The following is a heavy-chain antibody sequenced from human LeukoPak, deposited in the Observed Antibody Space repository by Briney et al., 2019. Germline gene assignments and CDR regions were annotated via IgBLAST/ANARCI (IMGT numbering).Heavy chain of an antibody. CDR3: ARRFGDGYSGYDYGY. J-gene: IGHJ4*02. D-gene: IGHD5-12*01. CDR1: GYTFTSYG. Sequence: ASVKVSCKASGYTFTSYGISWVRQAPGQGLEWMGWISAYNGNTNYAQKFQGRVTMTRDTSISTAYMELSRLRSDDTAVYYCARRFGDGYSGYDYGYWGQGTLVTVS. V-gene: IGHV1-18*01. CDR2: ISAYNGNT.